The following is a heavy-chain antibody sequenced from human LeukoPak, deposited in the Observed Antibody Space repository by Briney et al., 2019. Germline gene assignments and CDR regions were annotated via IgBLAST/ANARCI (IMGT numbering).Heavy chain of an antibody. D-gene: IGHD3-9*01. J-gene: IGHJ4*02. CDR1: GFTFSNYA. CDR3: AKWGDYDVLTGYYDPDY. V-gene: IGHV3-23*01. CDR2: ITGSGGIT. Sequence: GGSLRLSCVASGFTFSNYAMSWVRQAPGKGLERVSAITGSGGITYYADSVKGRFTISRDNSKNTLYPQMNSLRAEDTAVYYCAKWGDYDVLTGYYDPDYWGQGTLVTVSS.